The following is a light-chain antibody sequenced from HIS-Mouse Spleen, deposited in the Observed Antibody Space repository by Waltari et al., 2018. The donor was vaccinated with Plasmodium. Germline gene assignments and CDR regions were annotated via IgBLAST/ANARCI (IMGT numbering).Light chain of an antibody. CDR2: AAS. CDR1: QGISSY. Sequence: AIWLTKSPSLLSAPTGDRVPISARMIQGISSYLAWYQQKPGKAPELLIYAASTLQGGVPSRFSGSGSGTDFTLTISCLQSEDFATYYCQQYYSFPFTFGQGTKLEIK. V-gene: IGKV1D-8*02. CDR3: QQYYSFPFT. J-gene: IGKJ2*01.